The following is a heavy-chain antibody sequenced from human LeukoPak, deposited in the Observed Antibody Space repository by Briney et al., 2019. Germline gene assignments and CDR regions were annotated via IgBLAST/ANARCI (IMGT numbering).Heavy chain of an antibody. CDR1: GFTFNNYA. V-gene: IGHV3-23*01. CDR3: AKDKYCSGGSCHLYWYFDL. Sequence: GGSLRLSCAASGFTFNNYAMSWVRQAPGKGLEWVSAISGSGGSTYYADSVKGRFTISRDNSKNTLYLQMNSLRAEDTAVYYCAKDKYCSGGSCHLYWYFDLWGRGTLVTVSS. D-gene: IGHD2-15*01. CDR2: ISGSGGST. J-gene: IGHJ2*01.